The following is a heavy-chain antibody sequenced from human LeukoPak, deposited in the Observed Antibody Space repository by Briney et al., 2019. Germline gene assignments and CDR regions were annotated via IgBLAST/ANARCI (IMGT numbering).Heavy chain of an antibody. V-gene: IGHV1-24*01. J-gene: IGHJ1*01. Sequence: ASVKVSCKVSGYTLTELSMHWVRQAPGKGLEWMGGFDPEDGETIYAQKFQGRVTMTEDTSTDTAYMELSSLRSEGTAVYYCATDLTYSSGWEHWGQGTLVTVSS. CDR2: FDPEDGET. D-gene: IGHD6-19*01. CDR3: ATDLTYSSGWEH. CDR1: GYTLTELS.